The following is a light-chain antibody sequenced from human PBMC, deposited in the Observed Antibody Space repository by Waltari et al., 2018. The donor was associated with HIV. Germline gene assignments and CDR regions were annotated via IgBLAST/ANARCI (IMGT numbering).Light chain of an antibody. Sequence: DIQMTQSPSSLSASVGDRVTITCRTSQSISNYLNWYQQKPGKAPKLLIYAASRLQSGVPSRFSGSGSGTDFTLTISSLLPEDLATYFCQQTYSSPWTFGQGTKVEIK. CDR1: QSISNY. J-gene: IGKJ1*01. V-gene: IGKV1-39*01. CDR2: AAS. CDR3: QQTYSSPWT.